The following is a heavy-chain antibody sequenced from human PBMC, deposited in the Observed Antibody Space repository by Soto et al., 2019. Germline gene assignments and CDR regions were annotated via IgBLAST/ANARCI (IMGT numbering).Heavy chain of an antibody. Sequence: VQLQEAGPGLGKPLGTLSPTFPVFCGSISSNYLWSWVRQPPRKGLEWIGEIYHSGSTNYNPSLKSRVTISVDKSKNQFSLKLSSVTAADTAVYYCAFKQWLAGQVDYWSQGTLVTVSS. CDR3: AFKQWLAGQVDY. CDR1: CGSISSNYL. CDR2: IYHSGST. J-gene: IGHJ4*02. D-gene: IGHD6-19*01. V-gene: IGHV4-4*02.